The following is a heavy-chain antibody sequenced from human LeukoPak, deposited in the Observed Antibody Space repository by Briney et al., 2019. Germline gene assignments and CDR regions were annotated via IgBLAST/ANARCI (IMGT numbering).Heavy chain of an antibody. CDR1: GVSISSYY. V-gene: IGHV4-59*01. CDR3: ARFSVAAAGTGWFDP. D-gene: IGHD6-13*01. Sequence: SETLSLTCTVSGVSISSYYWSCIRQPPGKGLELIGYIYYSGSTNYNPSLKSRVTISVDTSKNQLSLKLSSVTAADTAVYYCARFSVAAAGTGWFDPWGQGTLVTVSA. J-gene: IGHJ5*02. CDR2: IYYSGST.